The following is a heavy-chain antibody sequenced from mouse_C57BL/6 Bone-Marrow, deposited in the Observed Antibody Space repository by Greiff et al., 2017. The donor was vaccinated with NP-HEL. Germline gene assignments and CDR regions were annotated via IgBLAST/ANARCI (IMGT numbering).Heavy chain of an antibody. Sequence: EVMLVESGGDLVKPGGSLKLSCAASGFTFSSYGMSWVRQTPDKRLEWVATISSGGSYTYYPDSVKGRFTISRDNAKNTLYLQMSSLKSEDTAMYYCARQYGFDYWGQGTTLTVSS. D-gene: IGHD1-1*02. CDR3: ARQYGFDY. CDR1: GFTFSSYG. J-gene: IGHJ2*01. CDR2: ISSGGSYT. V-gene: IGHV5-6*01.